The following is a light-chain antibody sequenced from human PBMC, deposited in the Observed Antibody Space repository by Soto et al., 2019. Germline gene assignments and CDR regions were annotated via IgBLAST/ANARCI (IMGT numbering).Light chain of an antibody. CDR2: DAS. J-gene: IGKJ1*01. CDR1: QTISSW. CDR3: QKYNSPPWT. V-gene: IGKV1-5*01. Sequence: DIQMTQSPSTLSGSVGDRVTLTCRASQTISSWLAWYQQKPGKAPKLLIYDASSLESGVPSRFSGSGSGTEFTLTISSLQPDDFATYYCQKYNSPPWTFGQGTTVDIK.